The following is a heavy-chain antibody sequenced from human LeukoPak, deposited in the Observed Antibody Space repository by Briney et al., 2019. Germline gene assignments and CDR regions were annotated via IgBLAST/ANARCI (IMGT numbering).Heavy chain of an antibody. J-gene: IGHJ6*03. CDR1: GGSFSGYY. CDR2: INHSGST. V-gene: IGHV4-34*01. CDR3: ARDEVDYYYYMDV. Sequence: SETLSLTCAVYGGSFSGYYWSWIRQPPGKGLEWIGEINHSGSTNYNPSLKSRVTISVDTSKNQFSLKLSSVTAADTAVYCCARDEVDYYYYMDVWGKGTTVTVSS.